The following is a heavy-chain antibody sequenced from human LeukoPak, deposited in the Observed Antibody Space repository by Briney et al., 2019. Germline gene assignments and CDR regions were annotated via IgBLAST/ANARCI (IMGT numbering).Heavy chain of an antibody. CDR3: AKDHSEWLRDY. J-gene: IGHJ4*02. Sequence: GGSLRLSCAASGFTFSSYSMNWVRQAPGKGLEWVSAISGSGGSTYYADSVKGRFTISRDNSKNTLYLQMNSLRAEDTAVYYCAKDHSEWLRDYWGQGTLVTVSS. CDR2: ISGSGGST. CDR1: GFTFSSYS. V-gene: IGHV3-23*01. D-gene: IGHD5-12*01.